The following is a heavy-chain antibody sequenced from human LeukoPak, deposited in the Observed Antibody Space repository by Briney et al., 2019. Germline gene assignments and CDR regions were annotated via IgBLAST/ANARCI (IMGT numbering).Heavy chain of an antibody. J-gene: IGHJ4*02. D-gene: IGHD3-3*01. CDR3: AKFTDFWSGARGYFDY. CDR1: GFTFSNYA. CDR2: ISGSGGNT. Sequence: GGSLRLSCAASGFTFSNYAMSWVRQAPGKGLEWVSAISGSGGNTYYADSVKGRFTISRDNSKNTLFLQMNSLRAEDTAVYYCAKFTDFWSGARGYFDYWGQGTLVTVSS. V-gene: IGHV3-23*01.